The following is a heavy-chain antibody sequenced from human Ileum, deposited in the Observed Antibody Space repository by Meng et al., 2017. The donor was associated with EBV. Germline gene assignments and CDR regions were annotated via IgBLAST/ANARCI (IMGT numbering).Heavy chain of an antibody. CDR2: ICNGGTPI. V-gene: IGHV3-11*04. CDR3: ARGRGGWGLDS. CDR1: ACIFGDHH. J-gene: IGHJ4*02. D-gene: IGHD2-21*01. Sequence: VQLRTPGGVIVRTPRPLPPCCAAPACIFGDHHRFWIRQPPGKGREWISNICNGGTPIKPPASVKGLFSIWRDHDTKSPYLQTHCLRADGPVVYFSARGRGGWGLDSWGQRTLVTVSS.